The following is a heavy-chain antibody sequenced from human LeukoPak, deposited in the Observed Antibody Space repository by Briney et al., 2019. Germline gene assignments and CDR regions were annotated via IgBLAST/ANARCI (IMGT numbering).Heavy chain of an antibody. Sequence: PGGSLRLSCAASGFTFSSYAMSWVRQAPGKGLEWVSAISGSGGSTYYADSVKGRFTISRDNSKNTLYLQMNSLRAEDTAVYYCAKADCSGGSCYWFDPWGQGTLVTASS. CDR2: ISGSGGST. V-gene: IGHV3-23*01. J-gene: IGHJ5*02. CDR1: GFTFSSYA. CDR3: AKADCSGGSCYWFDP. D-gene: IGHD2-15*01.